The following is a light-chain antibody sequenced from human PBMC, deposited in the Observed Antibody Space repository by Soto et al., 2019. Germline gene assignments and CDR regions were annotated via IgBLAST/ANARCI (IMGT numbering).Light chain of an antibody. J-gene: IGLJ1*01. CDR1: SSDVGSNNR. V-gene: IGLV2-18*03. CDR3: SSFTTSSTYV. CDR2: DVT. Sequence: QSALTQPPSVSGSPGQSVAISCSGSSSDVGSNNRVSWYQQSPGTAPKLMIYDVTNRPSGVPDRFSGSKSGNTASLTTSGLQAEDEADYYCSSFTTSSTYVFGTGTKLTVL.